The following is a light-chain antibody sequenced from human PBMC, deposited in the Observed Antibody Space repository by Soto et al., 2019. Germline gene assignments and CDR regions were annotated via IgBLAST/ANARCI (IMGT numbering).Light chain of an antibody. CDR2: DAS. J-gene: IGKJ3*01. V-gene: IGKV3-11*01. CDR3: QQRSNWPPRFT. Sequence: EIVLTQSPATLSLSPGERATLSCRASQSVSSYLAWYQQKPGQAPRLLIYDASNRATGIPARFSGIGSGTVFTLTISSLEPEDFAVYYCQQRSNWPPRFTFGPGTKVDIK. CDR1: QSVSSY.